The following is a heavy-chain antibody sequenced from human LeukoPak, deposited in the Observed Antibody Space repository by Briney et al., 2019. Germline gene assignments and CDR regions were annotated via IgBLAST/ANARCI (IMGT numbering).Heavy chain of an antibody. CDR3: ARTDRIVVVPAAVGFFQH. Sequence: PSETLSLTCTVSGGSISSYYWSWIRQPPGKGLEWIGYIYYSGSTNYNPSLKSRVTISVDTSKNQFSLKLSSVTAADTAVYYCARTDRIVVVPAAVGFFQHWGQGTLVTVSS. D-gene: IGHD2-2*01. J-gene: IGHJ1*01. CDR1: GGSISSYY. V-gene: IGHV4-59*08. CDR2: IYYSGST.